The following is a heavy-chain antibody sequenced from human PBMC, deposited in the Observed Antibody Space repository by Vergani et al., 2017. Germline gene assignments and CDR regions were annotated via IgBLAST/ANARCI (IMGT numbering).Heavy chain of an antibody. V-gene: IGHV3-11*01. J-gene: IGHJ6*03. CDR1: GFSFSDHY. Sequence: QVQLVESGGGLVKPGGSLRLSCAASGFSFSDHYMTWIRQAPGKGLEWVSYISNSGNTIEYADSVKGRFSISRDNAKSSLFLQMDSLRAEDTAVYYCARGYRSSWPYYYYMDVWGKGTTVTVSS. CDR3: ARGYRSSWPYYYYMDV. D-gene: IGHD6-13*01. CDR2: ISNSGNTI.